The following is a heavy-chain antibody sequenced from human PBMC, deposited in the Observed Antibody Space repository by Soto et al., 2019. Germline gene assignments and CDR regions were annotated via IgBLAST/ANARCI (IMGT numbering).Heavy chain of an antibody. CDR2: ISGGGGAT. J-gene: IGHJ4*02. CDR1: GFTFSRNA. Sequence: EVQLLESGGGLVQPGGSLRLSCAASGFTFSRNAMSWVRQAPGKGLEWVSGISGGGGATYYADSVKGRFTISRENSKNTLYMQMNGPRAEDTAIYYCAKSEPYGSGSYYFDYWGQGTLVTVSS. V-gene: IGHV3-23*01. D-gene: IGHD1-26*01. CDR3: AKSEPYGSGSYYFDY.